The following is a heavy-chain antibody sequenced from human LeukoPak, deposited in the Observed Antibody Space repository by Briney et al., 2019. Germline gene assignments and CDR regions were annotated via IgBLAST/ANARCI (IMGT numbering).Heavy chain of an antibody. Sequence: SETLSLTCTVSGGSISSNNHYWGWIRQPPGTGLEWFGSFYYSGNTYYNPSLKSRVTISVDTSKNQFSLKLTSVTAADTAVYYCARPRDSGLYGDFDYWGQGTLVTVSS. CDR2: FYYSGNT. J-gene: IGHJ4*02. V-gene: IGHV4-39*01. D-gene: IGHD4-17*01. CDR1: GGSISSNNHY. CDR3: ARPRDSGLYGDFDY.